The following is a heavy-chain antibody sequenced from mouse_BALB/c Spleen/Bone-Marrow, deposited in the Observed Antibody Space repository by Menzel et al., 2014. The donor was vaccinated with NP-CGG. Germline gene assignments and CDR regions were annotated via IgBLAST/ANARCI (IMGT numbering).Heavy chain of an antibody. Sequence: EVQVVESGGDLVKPGGSLKLSCAASGFTFSSYGMSWVRQTPDKRLEWVATISSGGSYTYYPDSVKGRFTISSDNAKNTLYLQMSSLKSEDTAMYYCARQTYYDYDGYFDYWGQGTTLTVSS. CDR1: GFTFSSYG. D-gene: IGHD2-4*01. CDR2: ISSGGSYT. J-gene: IGHJ2*01. CDR3: ARQTYYDYDGYFDY. V-gene: IGHV5-6*01.